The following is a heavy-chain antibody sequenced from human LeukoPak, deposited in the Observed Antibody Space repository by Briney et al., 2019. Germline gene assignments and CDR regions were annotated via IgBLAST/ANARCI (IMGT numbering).Heavy chain of an antibody. J-gene: IGHJ6*02. CDR3: ARGYSSSWYSPYANYYGMDV. CDR1: GYTLTSYV. D-gene: IGHD6-13*01. Sequence: GASVKVSCKASGYTLTSYVISWVRQAPGQGLEWMGWISAYNGNTNYAQKLQGRVTMTTDTSTSTAYMELRSLRSDDTAVYYCARGYSSSWYSPYANYYGMDVWGQGTTVTVSS. V-gene: IGHV1-18*01. CDR2: ISAYNGNT.